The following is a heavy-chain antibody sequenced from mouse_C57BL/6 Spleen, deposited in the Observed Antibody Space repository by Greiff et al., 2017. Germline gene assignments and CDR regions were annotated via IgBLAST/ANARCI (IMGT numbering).Heavy chain of an antibody. Sequence: VQLQQSGPELVKPGASVKISCKASGYSFTGYYMNWVKQSPEKSLEWIGEINPSTGGTTYNQKFKAKATLTVDKSSSTAYMQRKSLTSEDSAVYYCATYYGSSVAWFAYWGQGTLVTVAA. J-gene: IGHJ3*01. CDR2: INPSTGGT. D-gene: IGHD1-1*01. CDR1: GYSFTGYY. V-gene: IGHV1-42*01. CDR3: ATYYGSSVAWFAY.